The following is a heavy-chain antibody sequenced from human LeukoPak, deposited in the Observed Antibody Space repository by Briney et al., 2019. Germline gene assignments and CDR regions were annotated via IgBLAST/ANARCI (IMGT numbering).Heavy chain of an antibody. J-gene: IGHJ4*02. Sequence: GGSLRLSCAASGFTFSGYWMSWLRQAPGKGLEWVANVKQDGGEKYYVDSVKGRFTISRDNAKNSLYLQMNSLRAEDTAVYYCAKANGDSRGYFDYWGQGTLVTVSS. CDR3: AKANGDSRGYFDY. CDR1: GFTFSGYW. V-gene: IGHV3-7*03. CDR2: VKQDGGEK. D-gene: IGHD4-17*01.